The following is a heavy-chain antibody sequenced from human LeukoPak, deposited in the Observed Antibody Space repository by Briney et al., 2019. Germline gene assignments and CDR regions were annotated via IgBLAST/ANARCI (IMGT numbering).Heavy chain of an antibody. D-gene: IGHD3-10*01. CDR3: ARGLYGSGKYYFDY. CDR2: ISSSSSTI. J-gene: IGHJ4*02. CDR1: GSTFSHYS. Sequence: PGGSLRLSCAASGSTFSHYSINWVRHAPGKGLEWVSYISSSSSTIYYADSVKGRFTISRDNAKNSLYLQMNSLRAEDTAVYYCARGLYGSGKYYFDYWGQGTLVTVSS. V-gene: IGHV3-48*01.